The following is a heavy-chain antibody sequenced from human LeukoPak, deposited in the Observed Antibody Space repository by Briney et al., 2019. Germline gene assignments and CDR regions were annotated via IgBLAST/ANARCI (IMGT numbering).Heavy chain of an antibody. CDR2: ISGSGGST. J-gene: IGHJ5*02. Sequence: GGSLDLSLAASGFTFSSYAMSWVRQAPGKGLEGVSAISGSGGSTYYADSVKGRFTISRDNSKNTLYLQMNSLRAEGTAVYYCAKGIWFGESYNWFDPWGQGTLVTVSS. CDR1: GFTFSSYA. D-gene: IGHD3-10*01. CDR3: AKGIWFGESYNWFDP. V-gene: IGHV3-23*01.